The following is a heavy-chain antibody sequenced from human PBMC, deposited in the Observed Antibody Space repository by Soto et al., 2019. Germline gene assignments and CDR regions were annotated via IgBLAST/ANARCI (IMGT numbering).Heavy chain of an antibody. V-gene: IGHV5-10-1*01. Sequence: GESLKISFQVSGYNFTNYWSSCVLQMPGKGLEWMGRIDPGDSHTNYSPSLPGHVTISVDVSVSTAYLQLSTMQSSDTATYYCARDDDDYSNVRGYYYGGMDVWGPGTTVTVYS. J-gene: IGHJ6*01. CDR1: GYNFTNYW. D-gene: IGHD3-22*01. CDR2: IDPGDSHT. CDR3: ARDDDDYSNVRGYYYGGMDV.